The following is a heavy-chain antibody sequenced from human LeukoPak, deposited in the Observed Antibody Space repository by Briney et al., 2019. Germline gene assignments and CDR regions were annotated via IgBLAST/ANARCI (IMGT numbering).Heavy chain of an antibody. CDR1: GFTFDDYG. J-gene: IGHJ6*03. CDR2: INWNGGST. V-gene: IGHV3-20*04. Sequence: PGGSLRLSCAASGFTFDDYGMSWVRQAPGKGLEWVSGINWNGGSTGYADSVKGRFTISRDNAKNSLYLQMNSLRAEDTALYYCAKDTPSGYYYGSGRLRIYYYYMDVWGKGTTVTISS. D-gene: IGHD3-10*01. CDR3: AKDTPSGYYYGSGRLRIYYYYMDV.